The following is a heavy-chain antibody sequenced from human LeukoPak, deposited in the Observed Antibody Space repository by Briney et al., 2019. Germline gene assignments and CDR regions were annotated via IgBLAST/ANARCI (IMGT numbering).Heavy chain of an antibody. J-gene: IGHJ5*02. CDR3: ARGRACSSTSCYKTGGWFDL. V-gene: IGHV1-2*02. Sequence: ASVKVSCKASGYTFTGHYMHWVRQAPGQGLEWMGWINPNSGGTNYAQKFQGRVTMTRDTSISTAYMELSRLRSDDTAVYYCARGRACSSTSCYKTGGWFDLWGQGTLVTVSS. CDR1: GYTFTGHY. CDR2: INPNSGGT. D-gene: IGHD2-2*02.